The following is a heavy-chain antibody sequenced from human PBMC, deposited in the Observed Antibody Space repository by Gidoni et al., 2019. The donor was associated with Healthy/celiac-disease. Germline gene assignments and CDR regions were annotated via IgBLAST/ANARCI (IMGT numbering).Heavy chain of an antibody. V-gene: IGHV4-61*01. CDR2: IYYSGST. CDR3: ARDPVAGNFDY. CDR1: GGSVSSGSYY. D-gene: IGHD6-19*01. Sequence: QVQLQESGPGLVKPSETLSLTCTVSGGSVSSGSYYWSGIRQPPGKGLEWSGYIYYSGSTNYNPSRKSRVTISVDTSKNQFSLKLSSVTAADTAVYYCARDPVAGNFDYWGQGTLVTVSS. J-gene: IGHJ4*02.